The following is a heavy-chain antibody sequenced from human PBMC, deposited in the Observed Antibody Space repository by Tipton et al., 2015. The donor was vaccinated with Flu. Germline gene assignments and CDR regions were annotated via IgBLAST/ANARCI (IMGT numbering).Heavy chain of an antibody. V-gene: IGHV1-69*01. CDR2: VNPFFGPP. Sequence: QSGPEVKKPGSSVKVSCKASGGTFHTYSITWVRQALGQGLEWMGGVNPFFGPPKYAPKFQDRLTIDADDATSTAYMELSGLTTDDTAVYFCARERGPGLERLDYFCMDVWGNGSTVTVSS. J-gene: IGHJ6*03. D-gene: IGHD3-10*01. CDR1: GGTFHTYS. CDR3: ARERGPGLERLDYFCMDV.